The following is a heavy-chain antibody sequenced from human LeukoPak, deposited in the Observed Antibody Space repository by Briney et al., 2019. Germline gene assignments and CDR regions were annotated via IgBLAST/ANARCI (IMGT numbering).Heavy chain of an antibody. CDR3: AGYSGYYGHFDY. CDR1: GGSVSSYY. D-gene: IGHD6-13*01. J-gene: IGHJ4*02. Sequence: PSETLSLTCTVSGGSVSSYYWTWIRQPAGKGLEWIGRIYTSGSTNYNPSLKSRITISVDKSKNQFSLRLNSVTAADTAVYYCAGYSGYYGHFDYWGQGTLVTVSS. CDR2: IYTSGST. V-gene: IGHV4-4*07.